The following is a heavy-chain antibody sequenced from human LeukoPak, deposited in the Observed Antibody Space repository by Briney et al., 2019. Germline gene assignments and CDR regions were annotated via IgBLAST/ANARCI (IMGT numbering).Heavy chain of an antibody. CDR1: GFTFSSYA. D-gene: IGHD1-26*01. CDR3: ARGRRMLKWELPSTTFDY. V-gene: IGHV3-30*04. J-gene: IGHJ4*02. Sequence: GRSLRLSCAASGFTFSSYAMHWVRQAPGKGLEWVAVISYDGSNKYYADSVKGRLTISRDNSKNTLYLQMNSLRAEDTAVYYCARGRRMLKWELPSTTFDYWGQGTLVTVSS. CDR2: ISYDGSNK.